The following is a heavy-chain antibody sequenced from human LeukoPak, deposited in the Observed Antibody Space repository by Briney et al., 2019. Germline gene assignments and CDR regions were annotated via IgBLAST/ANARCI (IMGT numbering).Heavy chain of an antibody. Sequence: GGSLRLSCTASGFTFSDYNMNWIRQAPGKGLEWVSYIGPSGDDKFYADSVKGRFTISRDNAENSLYLQMNSLRDEDTAVYYCAEVRSSAYDIWGQGTLVTISS. D-gene: IGHD3-10*01. CDR2: IGPSGDDK. CDR3: AEVRSSAYDI. CDR1: GFTFSDYN. V-gene: IGHV3-48*02. J-gene: IGHJ3*02.